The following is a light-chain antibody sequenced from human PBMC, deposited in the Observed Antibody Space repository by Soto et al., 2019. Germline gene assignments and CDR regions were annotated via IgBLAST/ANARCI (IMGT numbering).Light chain of an antibody. V-gene: IGKV1-12*01. CDR3: QQYYSYPLT. CDR1: QFISSW. J-gene: IGKJ5*01. CDR2: TAS. Sequence: DIQMTQSPSSVSASVGDRVTISCRASQFISSWLAWYRQKPGKAPELLIYTASTLHSGVPSRFSGSGSGTDFTLTISCLQSEDFATYYCQQYYSYPLTFGQGTRLEIK.